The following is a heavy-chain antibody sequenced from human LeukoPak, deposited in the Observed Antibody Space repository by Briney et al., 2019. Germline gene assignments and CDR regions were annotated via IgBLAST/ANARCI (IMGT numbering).Heavy chain of an antibody. D-gene: IGHD5/OR15-5a*01. CDR1: GFPFSSYA. CDR2: ITGTGTNT. Sequence: GGSLRLSCAASGFPFSSYAMSWVRQAPGKGLEWVSTITGTGTNTYYAGSVKGRFTISRDNSKNTLYPQMNSLRAEDTALYYCAKQHASTGGYFDYSGQGTLVTVSS. J-gene: IGHJ4*02. CDR3: AKQHASTGGYFDY. V-gene: IGHV3-23*01.